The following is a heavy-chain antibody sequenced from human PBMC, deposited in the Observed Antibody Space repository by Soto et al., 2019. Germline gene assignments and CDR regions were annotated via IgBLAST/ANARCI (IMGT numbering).Heavy chain of an antibody. D-gene: IGHD1-26*01. CDR2: ISNTGSNT. V-gene: IGHV3-23*01. Sequence: PGGSLRLSCTASGFTFSSYTMTWVRQAPGKGLEWVSAISNTGSNTNYADSVKGRFTISRDNSRNTLYLRMNSLRADDTAVHYCAKPVEVGCPSGNYYSPPDSWGQGTLVTVSS. J-gene: IGHJ4*02. CDR3: AKPVEVGCPSGNYYSPPDS. CDR1: GFTFSSYT.